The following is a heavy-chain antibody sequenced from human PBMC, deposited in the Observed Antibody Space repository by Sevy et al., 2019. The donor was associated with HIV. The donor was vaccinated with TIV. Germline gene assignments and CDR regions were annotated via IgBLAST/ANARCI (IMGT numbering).Heavy chain of an antibody. Sequence: SVKVSCKASGGTFSSYAISWVRQAPGQGLEWMGGIIPIFGTANYAQKFQGRVTITADESTSTAYMELSSLRSEDTAVYYCASSRGSYYLDAFDYWGQGTLVPVSS. J-gene: IGHJ4*02. CDR3: ASSRGSYYLDAFDY. CDR1: GGTFSSYA. CDR2: IIPIFGTA. V-gene: IGHV1-69*13. D-gene: IGHD1-26*01.